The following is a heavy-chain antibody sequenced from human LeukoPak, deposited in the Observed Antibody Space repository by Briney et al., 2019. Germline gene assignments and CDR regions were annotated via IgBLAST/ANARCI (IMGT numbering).Heavy chain of an antibody. CDR3: AGTARSSTTYYYYYGMDV. J-gene: IGHJ6*02. Sequence: GESLKISCKGSGYSFTSYWIGWVRQMPGKGLEWMGIIYPGDSDTRYSPSFQGQVTISADKSISTAYLQWSSLKASDTAMYYCAGTARSSTTYYYYYGMDVWGQGTTVTVSS. CDR1: GYSFTSYW. V-gene: IGHV5-51*01. D-gene: IGHD2-2*01. CDR2: IYPGDSDT.